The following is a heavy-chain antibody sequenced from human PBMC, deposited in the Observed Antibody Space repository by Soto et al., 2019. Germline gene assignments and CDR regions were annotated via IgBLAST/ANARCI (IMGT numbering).Heavy chain of an antibody. J-gene: IGHJ4*02. D-gene: IGHD1-26*01. CDR3: TRLREGSPADF. Sequence: QVQLQESGPGLVKPSETLSLSCSVSGDSITNIIYHWGWIRQPPGKGLEWIGSLHYSGKRYSCPSLRSRVTMSVDTSKNHFSLDLSSVTAADTAVYFCTRLREGSPADFWGQGTLVTVSS. V-gene: IGHV4-39*02. CDR2: LHYSGKR. CDR1: GDSITNIIYH.